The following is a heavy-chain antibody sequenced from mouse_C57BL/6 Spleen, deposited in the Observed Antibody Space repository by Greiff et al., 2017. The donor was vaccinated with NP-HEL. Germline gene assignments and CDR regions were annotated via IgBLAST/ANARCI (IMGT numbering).Heavy chain of an antibody. J-gene: IGHJ4*01. Sequence: DVQLQESVAELVRPGASVKLSCTASGFNIKNTYMHWVKQRPEQGLEWIGRIDPANGNTKYAPKFQGKATITADTSSNTAYLQLSSLTSEDTAVYYCTTSYGYALMDYWGQGTSVTVSS. CDR3: TTSYGYALMDY. V-gene: IGHV14-3*01. CDR2: IDPANGNT. D-gene: IGHD2-2*01. CDR1: GFNIKNTY.